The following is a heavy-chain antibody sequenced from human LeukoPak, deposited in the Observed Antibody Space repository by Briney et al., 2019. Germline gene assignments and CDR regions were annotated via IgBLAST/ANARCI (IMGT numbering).Heavy chain of an antibody. J-gene: IGHJ3*02. Sequence: SETLSLTCTVSGGSISSSNFYWGWIRQPPGKGLEWIGSIYYSGSTYYNPSLKSRVTISVDTSKNQFSLKLSSVTAADTAVYFCARGPHSYDSSGAFDIWGQGTMVTVSS. CDR1: GGSISSSNFY. D-gene: IGHD3-22*01. V-gene: IGHV4-39*07. CDR2: IYYSGST. CDR3: ARGPHSYDSSGAFDI.